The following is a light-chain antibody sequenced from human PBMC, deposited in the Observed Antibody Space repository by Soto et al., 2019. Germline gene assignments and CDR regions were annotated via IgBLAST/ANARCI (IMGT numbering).Light chain of an antibody. V-gene: IGLV1-40*01. J-gene: IGLJ2*01. CDR1: SSNIGAGYD. CDR3: QSYDSSLGGSV. CDR2: GNS. Sequence: QLVLTQPPSVSGAPGQRVTISCTGGSSNIGAGYDVHWYQQLPGTAPKLLVYGNSKRHSGVPDRFSGSKSGTSASLAITGLRAEDEADYDCQSYDSSLGGSVFGGGTKLTVL.